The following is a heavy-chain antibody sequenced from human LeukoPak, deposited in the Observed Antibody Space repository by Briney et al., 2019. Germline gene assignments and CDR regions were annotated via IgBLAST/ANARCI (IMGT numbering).Heavy chain of an antibody. V-gene: IGHV3-30-3*01. Sequence: GGSLRLSCAASGFTFSSYAMHWVRQAPGKGLEWVAVISYDGSNKYYADSVKGRFTISRDNSKNTLYLQMNSLRAEDTAVYYCARPDYADSVDAFDIWGQGTMVTVSS. CDR3: ARPDYADSVDAFDI. CDR2: ISYDGSNK. J-gene: IGHJ3*02. D-gene: IGHD4-17*01. CDR1: GFTFSSYA.